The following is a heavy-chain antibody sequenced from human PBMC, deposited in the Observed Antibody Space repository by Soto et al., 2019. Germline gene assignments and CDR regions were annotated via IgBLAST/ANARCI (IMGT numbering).Heavy chain of an antibody. V-gene: IGHV3-23*01. CDR2: FVTGGPNT. J-gene: IGHJ4*02. D-gene: IGHD3-10*01. CDR1: GFTFSNYA. Sequence: PGGSLRLSCAASGFTFSNYAMSWVRQAPGKGLEWVSGFVTGGPNTYYTDSVKGRFTISRDYSKNTLFLQMNSLRTEDTAIYYCAKQLYASGNQLFDYWSQGTLVTVSS. CDR3: AKQLYASGNQLFDY.